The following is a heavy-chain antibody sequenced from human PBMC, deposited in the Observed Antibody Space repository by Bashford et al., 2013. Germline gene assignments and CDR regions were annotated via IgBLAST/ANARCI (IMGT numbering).Heavy chain of an antibody. CDR2: MNPNSGNT. J-gene: IGHJ4*02. V-gene: IGHV1-8*01. D-gene: IGHD6-19*01. CDR3: ARVLGYSSGGDGY. Sequence: WVRQAPGQGLEWMGWMNPNSGNTGYAQKFQGRVTMTRNTSISTAYMELSSLRSEDTAVYYCARVLGYSSGGDGYWGQGNPGHRSPQ.